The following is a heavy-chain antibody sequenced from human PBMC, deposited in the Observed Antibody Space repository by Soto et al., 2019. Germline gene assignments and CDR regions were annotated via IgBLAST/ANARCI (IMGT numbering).Heavy chain of an antibody. CDR1: GFSLSTSGMC. D-gene: IGHD6-13*01. Sequence: GSGPTLVNPTQTLTLTCTFSGFSLSTSGMCVSWISQPPGKALELFALIDWYDDKYYSTSLKTSLTISKDTSKNQVVLTMTNMDPVDTATYYCARMIAAAGEYNWFDPWGQGTLVTVSS. CDR2: IDWYDDK. V-gene: IGHV2-70*01. J-gene: IGHJ5*02. CDR3: ARMIAAAGEYNWFDP.